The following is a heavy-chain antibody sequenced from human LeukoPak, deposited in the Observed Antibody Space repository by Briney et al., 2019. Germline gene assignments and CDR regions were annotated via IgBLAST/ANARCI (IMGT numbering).Heavy chain of an antibody. CDR1: GFTFSSYG. J-gene: IGHJ4*02. Sequence: GGSLRLSCAASGFTFSSYGMNWVRQAPGKGLEWVAFIRYDGSNKYYADSVKGRFTFSRDNSKNTLYLQMNSLRAEDTAVYYCAKDSAYYYDSSGYYYDWGQGTLVTVSS. D-gene: IGHD3-22*01. CDR2: IRYDGSNK. CDR3: AKDSAYYYDSSGYYYD. V-gene: IGHV3-30*02.